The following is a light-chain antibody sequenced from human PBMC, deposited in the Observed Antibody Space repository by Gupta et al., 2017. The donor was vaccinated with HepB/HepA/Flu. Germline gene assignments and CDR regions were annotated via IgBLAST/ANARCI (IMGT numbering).Light chain of an antibody. CDR3: QQSYNPAPHT. CDR2: AAS. CDR1: QDISNY. V-gene: IGKV1-33*01. J-gene: IGKJ5*01. Sequence: DLKMTQSTSSLSASVGDRVTITCQASQDISNYLNWYQQKPGKAPKLLIYAASNLQTGVPSRFSGSGSGTDFTLTISSLQPEDIATYYCQQSYNPAPHTFGQGTRLEIK.